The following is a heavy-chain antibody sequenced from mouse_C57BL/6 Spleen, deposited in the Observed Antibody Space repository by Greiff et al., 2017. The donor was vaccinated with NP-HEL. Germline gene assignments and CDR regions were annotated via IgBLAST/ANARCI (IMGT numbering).Heavy chain of an antibody. V-gene: IGHV5-2*01. J-gene: IGHJ1*03. D-gene: IGHD1-1*01. CDR3: ARLRRDGSSYGYFDV. Sequence: EVKLMESGGGLVQPGESLKLSCESNEYEFPSPAMSWVRKTPEKRLALVAAINSDGGSTYYPDTMERRFIISRDNTKKTLYLQMSSLRSEDTALYYCARLRRDGSSYGYFDVWGTGTTVTVSS. CDR1: EYEFPSPA. CDR2: INSDGGST.